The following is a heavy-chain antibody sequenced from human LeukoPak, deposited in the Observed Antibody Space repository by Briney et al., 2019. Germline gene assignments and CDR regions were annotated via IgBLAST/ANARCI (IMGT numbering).Heavy chain of an antibody. J-gene: IGHJ4*02. Sequence: PGGSLRLSCAASGFTFSSYSLNWVRQSPGKGLEWVSYISSSSSTIYYADSVKGRFTISRDNAKNTLYLQMNSLRDEDTAVYYCARDKRLGAVAGPYYFVYCGQGTLVTVSS. D-gene: IGHD6-19*01. CDR3: ARDKRLGAVAGPYYFVY. CDR2: ISSSSSTI. CDR1: GFTFSSYS. V-gene: IGHV3-48*02.